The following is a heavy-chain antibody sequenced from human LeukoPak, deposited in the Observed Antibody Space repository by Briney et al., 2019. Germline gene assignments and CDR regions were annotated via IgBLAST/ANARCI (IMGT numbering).Heavy chain of an antibody. CDR3: ARWGNNYFDDSSGYYAADAFDI. D-gene: IGHD3-22*01. Sequence: SSVKVSCKASGGTXTEYGITWVRQAPGQGRERMGRIIPIIGIVNVGQKFQGRVTIIADKPTSTAYLELSSLRSEDTAVYYCARWGNNYFDDSSGYYAADAFDIWGQGTMVTVSS. J-gene: IGHJ3*02. V-gene: IGHV1-69*04. CDR1: GGTXTEYG. CDR2: IIPIIGIV.